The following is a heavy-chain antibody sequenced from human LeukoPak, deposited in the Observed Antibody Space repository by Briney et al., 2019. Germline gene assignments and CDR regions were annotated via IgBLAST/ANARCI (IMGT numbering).Heavy chain of an antibody. CDR1: GGSISSSSYY. Sequence: SETLSLTCTVSGGSISSSSYYWGWIRQPPGKGLEWIGSIYYSGSTYYNPSLKSRVTISVDTSKNQFSLKLSSVTAADTAVYYCARVGGGSGWYNWFDPWGQGTLVTVSS. V-gene: IGHV4-39*07. J-gene: IGHJ5*02. CDR2: IYYSGST. CDR3: ARVGGGSGWYNWFDP. D-gene: IGHD6-19*01.